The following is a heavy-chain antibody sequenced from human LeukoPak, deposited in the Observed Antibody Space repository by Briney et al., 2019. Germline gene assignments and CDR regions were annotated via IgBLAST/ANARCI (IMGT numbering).Heavy chain of an antibody. D-gene: IGHD3-10*01. J-gene: IGHJ5*02. CDR1: GFTFSSYA. V-gene: IGHV3-30-3*01. CDR3: AREYGSGSYYHNWFDP. Sequence: PGGPLRLSCAASGFTFSSYAMHWVRQAPGKGLEWVAVISYDGSNKYYADSVKGRFTISRDNSKNTLYLQMNSLRAEDTAVYYCAREYGSGSYYHNWFDPWGQGTLVTVSS. CDR2: ISYDGSNK.